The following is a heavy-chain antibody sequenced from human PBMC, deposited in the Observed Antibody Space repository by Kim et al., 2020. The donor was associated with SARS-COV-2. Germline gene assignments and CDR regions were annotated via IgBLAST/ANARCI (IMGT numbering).Heavy chain of an antibody. D-gene: IGHD3-22*01. J-gene: IGHJ6*02. CDR2: IASDGDNK. CDR1: GFTFNTHA. CDR3: AKRVPGSSGHLSTHYGMDV. Sequence: GGSLRLSCAGSGFTFNTHAMAWVRQAPGKGLEWVSAIASDGDNKYYADSVKGRFTISRDNSKDTVYLQMNSLRAEDTAVYYCAKRVPGSSGHLSTHYGMDVRGQGTTVTVSS. V-gene: IGHV3-23*01.